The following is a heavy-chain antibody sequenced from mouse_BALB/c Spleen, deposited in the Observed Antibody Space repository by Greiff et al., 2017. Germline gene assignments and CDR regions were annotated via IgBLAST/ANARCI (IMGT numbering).Heavy chain of an antibody. J-gene: IGHJ2*01. D-gene: IGHD2-14*01. CDR3: ARGDYRYGFDY. Sequence: EVKLVESGGGLVKPGGSLKLSCAASGFTFSSYAMSWVRQSPEKRLEWVAEISSGGSYTYYPDTVTGRFTISRDNAKNTLYLEMSSLRSEDTAMYYSARGDYRYGFDYWGQGTTRTVSS. CDR1: GFTFSSYA. V-gene: IGHV5-9-4*01. CDR2: ISSGGSYT.